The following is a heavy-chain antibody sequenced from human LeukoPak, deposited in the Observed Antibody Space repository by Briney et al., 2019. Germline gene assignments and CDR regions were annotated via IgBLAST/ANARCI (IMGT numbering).Heavy chain of an antibody. V-gene: IGHV3-66*01. J-gene: IGHJ6*03. D-gene: IGHD3-9*01. CDR2: IYSGGST. Sequence: GGSLRLSCAASGFTVGSNYMSWVRQAPGKGLEWVSVIYSGGSTYYADSVKGRFTISRDNSKNTLYLQMNSLRAEDTAVYYCARDVGYYDILTGQNYYYMDVWGKGTTVTISS. CDR1: GFTVGSNY. CDR3: ARDVGYYDILTGQNYYYMDV.